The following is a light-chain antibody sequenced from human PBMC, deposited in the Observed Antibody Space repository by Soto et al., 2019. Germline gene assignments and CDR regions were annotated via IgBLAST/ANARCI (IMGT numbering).Light chain of an antibody. CDR3: QTWGTGIHVV. V-gene: IGLV4-69*01. CDR1: SGHSSYA. J-gene: IGLJ2*01. CDR2: LDSDGRH. Sequence: QPVLTQSPSASASLGASVKLTCTLSSGHSSYAIAWHQQQLEKGPRYLMKLDSDGRHTTGDAIPDRLSGSSSGAERYLPISSLQSEDEAEYYCQTWGTGIHVVFGGGTQLTVL.